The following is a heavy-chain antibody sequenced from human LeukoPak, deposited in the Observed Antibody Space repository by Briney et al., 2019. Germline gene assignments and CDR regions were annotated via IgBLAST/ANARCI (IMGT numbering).Heavy chain of an antibody. V-gene: IGHV1-18*01. CDR1: GYTFTSYG. J-gene: IGHJ3*02. Sequence: ASVKVSCKASGYTFTSYGISWVRQAPGQGLEWMGWISAYNGNTNYAQKLQGRVTMTTDTSTSTAYMELRSLRSDDTAVYYCARVGDMVRGVIITDAFDIWGQRTMVTVSS. CDR2: ISAYNGNT. D-gene: IGHD3-10*01. CDR3: ARVGDMVRGVIITDAFDI.